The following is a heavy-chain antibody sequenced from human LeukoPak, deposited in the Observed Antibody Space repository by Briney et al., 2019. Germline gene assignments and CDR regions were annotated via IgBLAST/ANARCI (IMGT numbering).Heavy chain of an antibody. CDR3: ARGITRRRVFDI. Sequence: SETLSLTCTVSGGSISSGDFYWSWIRQPPGKGLEWIGYIYYSGSTYYNPSLKSRVTISVDTSKNQFSLKLSSVTAADTAVYYCARGITRRRVFDIWGQGTMVTVSS. CDR1: GGSISSGDFY. V-gene: IGHV4-30-4*01. D-gene: IGHD3-10*01. J-gene: IGHJ3*02. CDR2: IYYSGST.